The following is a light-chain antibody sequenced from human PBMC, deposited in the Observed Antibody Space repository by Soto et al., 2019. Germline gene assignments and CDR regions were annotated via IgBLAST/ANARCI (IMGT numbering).Light chain of an antibody. CDR3: QQYDHLPRT. CDR2: DAS. Sequence: DIQMIQSPSSLSASVGDRVTITCQASQEISNYLNWYQQKPGKAPKLLIYDASNLERGVPSRFSGRGSGSDFTFTISILQPEDFATYYCQQYDHLPRTFGRGTQVEIK. J-gene: IGKJ1*01. V-gene: IGKV1-33*01. CDR1: QEISNY.